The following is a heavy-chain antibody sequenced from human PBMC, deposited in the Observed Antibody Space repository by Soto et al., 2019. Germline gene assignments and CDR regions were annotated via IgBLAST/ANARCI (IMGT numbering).Heavy chain of an antibody. J-gene: IGHJ3*02. Sequence: QVPLVQSGAEVKKPGASVKVSCKASGYTFTSYDINWVRQATGQGLEWMGWMNPNSGNTGYGQKFQGRGTMTRNPSLSTAYMELGSVRCEDTAVYYCGPEVIHDVFDIWGEVAMVTVSS. CDR2: MNPNSGNT. CDR3: GPEVIHDVFDI. V-gene: IGHV1-8*01. D-gene: IGHD3-22*01. CDR1: GYTFTSYD.